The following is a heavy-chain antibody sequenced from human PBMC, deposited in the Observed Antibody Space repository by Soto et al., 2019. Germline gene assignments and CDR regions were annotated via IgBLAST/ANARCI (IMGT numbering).Heavy chain of an antibody. CDR3: ASSAYCVGDCYSVYYFGMDV. CDR2: ISYDGSNK. D-gene: IGHD2-21*02. J-gene: IGHJ6*02. CDR1: GFTFSSYA. V-gene: IGHV3-30-3*01. Sequence: GGSLRLSCAASGFTFSSYAMHWVRQAPGKGLEWVAVISYDGSNKYYADSVKGRFTISRDNSKNTLYLQMNSLRAEDTAVYYCASSAYCVGDCYSVYYFGMDVWGQGTTVTVSS.